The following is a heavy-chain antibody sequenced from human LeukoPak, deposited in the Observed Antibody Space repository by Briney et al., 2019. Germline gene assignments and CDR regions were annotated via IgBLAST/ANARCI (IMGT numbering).Heavy chain of an antibody. CDR2: IYSGGST. CDR1: GFTFSSNY. V-gene: IGHV3-53*01. CDR3: ASPKPPGDYDILTGYTYYYGMDV. Sequence: GGSLRLSCAASGFTFSSNYMSWVRQAPGKGLEWVAVIYSGGSTYYADSVKGRFTISIDNSKTTLYLQMNSLRAEDTAVYYCASPKPPGDYDILTGYTYYYGMDVWGQGTTVTVSS. J-gene: IGHJ6*02. D-gene: IGHD3-9*01.